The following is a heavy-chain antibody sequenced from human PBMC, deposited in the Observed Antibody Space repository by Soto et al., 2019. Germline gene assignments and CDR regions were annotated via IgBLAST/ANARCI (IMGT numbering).Heavy chain of an antibody. V-gene: IGHV3-21*01. CDR2: ISSSSSYI. J-gene: IGHJ5*02. D-gene: IGHD2-2*01. CDR1: GFTFSSYS. CDR3: ARKGCSSTSCYPNWFDP. Sequence: GGSLRLSCAASGFTFSSYSVNWVRQAPGKGLEWVSSISSSSSYIYYADSVKGRFTISRDNAKNSLYLQMNSLRAEDTAVYYCARKGCSSTSCYPNWFDPWGQGTLVTVSS.